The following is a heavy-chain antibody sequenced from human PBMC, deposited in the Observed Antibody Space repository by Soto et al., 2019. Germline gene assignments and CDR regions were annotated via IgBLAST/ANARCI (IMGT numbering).Heavy chain of an antibody. D-gene: IGHD2-2*01. CDR3: ARVVPGAEAWFGP. J-gene: IGHJ5*02. CDR1: GYTFSNYG. CDR2: ISLYSDGT. V-gene: IGHV1-18*01. Sequence: QVQLVQSGGEVKRPGASVKVSCKTSGYTFSNYGITWVRQAPGQPLEWLGWISLYSDGTNYAQKFQGRVAMTTDTSTTTAYMELRSLTSDDTAVYYWARVVPGAEAWFGPWGQGTLVTVSS.